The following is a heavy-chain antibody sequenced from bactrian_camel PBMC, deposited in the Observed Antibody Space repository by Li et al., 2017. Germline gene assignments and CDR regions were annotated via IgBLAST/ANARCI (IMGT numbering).Heavy chain of an antibody. Sequence: QLAESGGGSVQAGESLRLSCVVSGHIFTTNVLGWFRQAPGKEREGVAVIYTNGGTTYYADSVKGRFTISRDNAKNTVYLQMNSLKPEDTAMYYCAARGPYCYTKLSVRDFTYWGQGTQVTVS. CDR2: IYTNGGTT. V-gene: IGHV3S54*01. J-gene: IGHJ6*01. D-gene: IGHD2*01. CDR3: AARGPYCYTKLSVRDFTY. CDR1: GHIFTTNV.